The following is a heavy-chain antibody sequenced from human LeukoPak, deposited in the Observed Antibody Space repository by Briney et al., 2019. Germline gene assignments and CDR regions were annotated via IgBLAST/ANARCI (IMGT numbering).Heavy chain of an antibody. CDR2: ISAYNGNT. CDR3: ARDGPLYQLKAPNNWFDP. V-gene: IGHV1-18*01. D-gene: IGHD2-2*01. CDR1: GYTFTSYG. J-gene: IGHJ5*02. Sequence: ASVKVSCKASGYTFTSYGISWVRQAPGQGLEWMGWISAYNGNTNYAQKLQGRVTMTTDTSTSTAYMELRSLRSDDTAVYYCARDGPLYQLKAPNNWFDPWGQGTLVTVSS.